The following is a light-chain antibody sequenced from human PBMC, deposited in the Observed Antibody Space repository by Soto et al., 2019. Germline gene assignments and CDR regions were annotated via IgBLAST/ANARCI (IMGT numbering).Light chain of an antibody. CDR3: CSYAGSSTFV. J-gene: IGLJ2*01. Sequence: QSVLTQPASVSGSPGQSITISCTGTSTDIGRYNYVSWYQQYPGKAPKVLIYEVSNRPSGVSSRFSGYKSGNTASLTISGLQADDGADYYCCSYAGSSTFVFGGGTK. CDR2: EVS. CDR1: STDIGRYNY. V-gene: IGLV2-23*02.